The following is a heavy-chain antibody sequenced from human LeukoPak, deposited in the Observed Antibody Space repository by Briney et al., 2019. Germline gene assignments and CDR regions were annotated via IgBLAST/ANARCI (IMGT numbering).Heavy chain of an antibody. J-gene: IGHJ4*02. V-gene: IGHV3-30*04. CDR1: GFTFSSYA. D-gene: IGHD6-13*01. CDR3: ARGAYAGSWLNFDY. CDR2: IAYDGSNK. Sequence: GGSLRLSCAASGFTFSSYAMHWVRQAPGKGLEWVAVIAYDGSNKYYVDSGKGRFTISRDNSKNTLYLQMNSLRAEDTAVYYCARGAYAGSWLNFDYWGQGTLVTVSS.